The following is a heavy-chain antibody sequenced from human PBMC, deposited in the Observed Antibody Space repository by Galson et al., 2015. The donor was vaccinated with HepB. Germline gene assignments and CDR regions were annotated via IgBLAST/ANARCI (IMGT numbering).Heavy chain of an antibody. CDR1: GYSFTSYW. CDR2: IDPSDSYT. CDR3: ARRYKYYYDSSGYYYPFDY. J-gene: IGHJ4*02. V-gene: IGHV5-10-1*01. Sequence: QSGAEVKKPGESLRISCKGSGYSFTSYWISWVRQMPGKGLEWMGRIDPSDSYTNYSPSFQGHVTISADKSISTAYLQWSSLKASDTAMYYCARRYKYYYDSSGYYYPFDYWGQGTLVTVSS. D-gene: IGHD3-22*01.